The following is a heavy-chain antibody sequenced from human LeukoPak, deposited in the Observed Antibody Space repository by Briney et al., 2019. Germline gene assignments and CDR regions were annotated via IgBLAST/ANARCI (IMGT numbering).Heavy chain of an antibody. CDR2: IYYSGST. CDR3: ARVRPTGPFDAFDI. CDR1: GGSISGYY. J-gene: IGHJ3*02. Sequence: SETLSLTCTVSGGSISGYYWSWIRQPPGKGLEWIGYIYYSGSTNYNPSLKSRVTISVDTSKNQFSLKLSSVTAADTALYYCARVRPTGPFDAFDIWGQGTMVTVSP. V-gene: IGHV4-59*01. D-gene: IGHD4-17*01.